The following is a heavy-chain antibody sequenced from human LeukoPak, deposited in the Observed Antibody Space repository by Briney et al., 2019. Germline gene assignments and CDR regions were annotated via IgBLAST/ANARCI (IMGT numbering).Heavy chain of an antibody. CDR3: ARHLRAAVYFDY. J-gene: IGHJ4*02. CDR1: SASISSGTYY. Sequence: SETLSLTCTVSSASISSGTYYWGWIRQPPGKGLEWIGSVFYSGSAYYNPSLKSRVTISVDTSKNQFSLHLRSVTAVDTAVHYCARHLRAAVYFDYWGQGALVTVSS. D-gene: IGHD6-13*01. CDR2: VFYSGSA. V-gene: IGHV4-39*01.